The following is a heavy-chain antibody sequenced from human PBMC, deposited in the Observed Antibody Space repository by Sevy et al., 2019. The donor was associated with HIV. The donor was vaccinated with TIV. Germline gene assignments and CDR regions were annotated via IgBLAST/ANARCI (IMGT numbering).Heavy chain of an antibody. Sequence: GSLRLSCTVSGGSMGSYYWTWIRQPPGKGLEWIGYLYDTGSTNYNPSLESRVTISIDTSKNQFSLNLSYVTAAETAVYYCAREGGLVDYGMDVWGQGITVTVSS. D-gene: IGHD3-9*01. CDR3: AREGGLVDYGMDV. J-gene: IGHJ6*02. CDR2: LYDTGST. V-gene: IGHV4-59*01. CDR1: GGSMGSYY.